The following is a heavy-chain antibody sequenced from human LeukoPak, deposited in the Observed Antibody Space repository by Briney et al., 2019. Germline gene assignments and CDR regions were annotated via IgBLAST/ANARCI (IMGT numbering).Heavy chain of an antibody. V-gene: IGHV3-7*04. CDR1: GFNFSSYW. J-gene: IGHJ3*02. CDR3: ARPTTVTMVDAFNI. D-gene: IGHD4-17*01. Sequence: GGSLRLSCAAAGFNFSSYWKTWVRQAPGKGLEWVANIKQDGTEKYFVDSVKGRFTISRDNAKNSLYLQMNSLRAVDTAVYFCARPTTVTMVDAFNIWGLGTMVTVSS. CDR2: IKQDGTEK.